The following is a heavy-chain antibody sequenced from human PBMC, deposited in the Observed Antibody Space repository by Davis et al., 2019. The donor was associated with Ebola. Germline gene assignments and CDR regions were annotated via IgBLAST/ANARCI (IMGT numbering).Heavy chain of an antibody. J-gene: IGHJ6*02. D-gene: IGHD3-10*01. CDR3: ARDVEVVGIAAGSYLYYYYGMDV. Sequence: ASVKVSCKASGYTFTNYDINWVRQAPGQGLEWMGWISAYNGNTNYAQKLQGRVTMTTDTSTSTAYMELRSLRSDDTAVYYCARDVEVVGIAAGSYLYYYYGMDVWGQGTTVTVSS. V-gene: IGHV1-18*01. CDR2: ISAYNGNT. CDR1: GYTFTNYD.